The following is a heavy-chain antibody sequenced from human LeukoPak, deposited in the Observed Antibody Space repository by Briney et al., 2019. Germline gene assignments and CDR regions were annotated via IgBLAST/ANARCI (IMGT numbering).Heavy chain of an antibody. V-gene: IGHV4-30-4*01. CDR3: ARGSIAARILPWFDP. CDR2: IYYSGST. J-gene: IGHJ5*02. Sequence: SETLSLTCTVSGGSISSGDYSWSWIRQPPGKGLEWIGYIYYSGSTYYNPSLKSRVTISVDTSKNQFSLKLSSVTAADTAVYYCARGSIAARILPWFDPWGQGTLVTVSS. D-gene: IGHD6-6*01. CDR1: GGSISSGDYS.